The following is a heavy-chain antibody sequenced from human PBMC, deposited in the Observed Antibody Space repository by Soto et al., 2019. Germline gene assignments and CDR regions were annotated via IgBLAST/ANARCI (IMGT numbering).Heavy chain of an antibody. CDR1: GYNFTAFW. J-gene: IGHJ5*01. CDR2: IDPSDSYT. V-gene: IGHV5-10-1*01. CDR3: ARVHKNWFDS. Sequence: PGESLKISCKASGYNFTAFWIHWVRQTPGKGLEWLGKIDPSDSYTNYSPSFEGHVTILTDKSTTTAFLQWSSLRASDTALYYCARVHKNWFDSWAQGTMVTVSS.